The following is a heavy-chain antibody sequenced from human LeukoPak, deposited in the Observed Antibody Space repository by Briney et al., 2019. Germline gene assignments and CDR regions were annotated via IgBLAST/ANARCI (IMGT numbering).Heavy chain of an antibody. CDR2: NYYSGTT. V-gene: IGHV4-59*01. J-gene: IGHJ4*02. CDR1: GGSISNYY. CDR3: ARGVYIAAAQYGY. D-gene: IGHD6-13*01. Sequence: SETLSLTCTVSGGSISNYYWSWIRQPPGKGLEWIGYNYYSGTTNYNPSLKSRVTISVDTSKNQFSLKLNSVTAADTAVYYCARGVYIAAAQYGYWGQETLVTVSS.